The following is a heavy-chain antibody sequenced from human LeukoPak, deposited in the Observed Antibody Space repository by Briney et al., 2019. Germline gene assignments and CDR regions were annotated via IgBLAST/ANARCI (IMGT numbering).Heavy chain of an antibody. J-gene: IGHJ4*02. CDR1: GGSFRGYY. D-gene: IGHD3-22*01. CDR2: VIHSGAT. CDR3: ARGYDSGGYYAYFDY. V-gene: IGHV4-34*12. Sequence: PSETLSLTCTVYGGSFRGYYWTWIRQSPGKGLQWLGEVIHSGATNYNPSLTSRLIISVDTSRNQFSLKLSSVTAADTAVYYCARGYDSGGYYAYFDYWGQGALVTVSS.